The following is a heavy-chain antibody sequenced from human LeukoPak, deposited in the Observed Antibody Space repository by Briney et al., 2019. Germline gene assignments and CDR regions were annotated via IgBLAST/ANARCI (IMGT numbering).Heavy chain of an antibody. Sequence: SETLSLTCTVSGGSITSNGHYWSWIRQPPGQGLEWIGNIYYSGTTYYDPSLKSRVSISVDTSKSQFSLNLSSVTAADTAVYYCARYRCTTATCGFDPWGQGALVTVSS. CDR1: GGSITSNGHY. D-gene: IGHD2/OR15-2a*01. J-gene: IGHJ5*02. CDR3: ARYRCTTATCGFDP. CDR2: IYYSGTT. V-gene: IGHV4-30-4*08.